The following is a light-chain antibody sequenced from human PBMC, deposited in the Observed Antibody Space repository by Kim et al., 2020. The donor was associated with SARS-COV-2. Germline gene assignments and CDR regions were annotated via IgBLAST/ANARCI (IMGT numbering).Light chain of an antibody. CDR1: QSIRCY. J-gene: IGKJ2*01. Sequence: SGCVGESVTIHCRASQSIRCYLNWYQQKPGKAPKLLIYAASSLQSGVPSRFSGSGSGTDFTLTISSLQPEGFATYYCQQSYSTPYTFGQGTKLEI. CDR2: AAS. V-gene: IGKV1-39*01. CDR3: QQSYSTPYT.